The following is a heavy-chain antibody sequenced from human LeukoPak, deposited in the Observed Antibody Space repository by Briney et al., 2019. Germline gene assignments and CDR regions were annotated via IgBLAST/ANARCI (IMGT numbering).Heavy chain of an antibody. CDR3: ARVKGGYSYGRYYYHGMDV. CDR2: IYYSGST. V-gene: IGHV4-59*01. D-gene: IGHD5-18*01. J-gene: IGHJ6*02. CDR1: GGSISSYY. Sequence: SETLSLTCTVSGGSISSYYWSWIRQPPGKGLEWIGYIYYSGSTNYNPSLKSRVTISVDTSKNQFSLKLSSVTAADTAVYYCARVKGGYSYGRYYYHGMDVWGQGTTVTVSS.